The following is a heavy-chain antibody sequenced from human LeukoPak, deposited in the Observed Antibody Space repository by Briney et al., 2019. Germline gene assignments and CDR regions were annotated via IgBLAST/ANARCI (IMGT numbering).Heavy chain of an antibody. J-gene: IGHJ6*03. CDR2: INWNGGTT. V-gene: IGHV3-20*04. Sequence: GGSLRLSCAASGFTFDDYGMIWVRQAPGKGLEWVSGINWNGGTTDYAGSVKGRFTISRDNAKNSLYLQMNSLRAEDTALYYCVRASIEGSKGAYHYYYLDVWGKGTTVTVSS. CDR1: GFTFDDYG. D-gene: IGHD2-15*01. CDR3: VRASIEGSKGAYHYYYLDV.